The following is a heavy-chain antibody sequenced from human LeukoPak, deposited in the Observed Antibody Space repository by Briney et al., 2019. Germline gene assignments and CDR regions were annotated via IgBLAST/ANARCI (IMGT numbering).Heavy chain of an antibody. J-gene: IGHJ4*02. V-gene: IGHV3-30-3*01. Sequence: PGGSLRLPCAASGFTFSSYAMHWVRQAPGKGLEWVAVISYDGSNKYYADSVKGRFTISRDNSKNTLYLQMNSLRAEDTAVYYCAREATGADYWGQGTLVAVSS. CDR2: ISYDGSNK. CDR3: AREATGADY. CDR1: GFTFSSYA. D-gene: IGHD5-12*01.